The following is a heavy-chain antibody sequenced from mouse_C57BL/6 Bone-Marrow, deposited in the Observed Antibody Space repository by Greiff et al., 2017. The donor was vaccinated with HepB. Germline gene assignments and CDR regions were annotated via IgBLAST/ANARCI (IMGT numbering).Heavy chain of an antibody. CDR3: ARAVLRSWFAY. CDR2: IYPGDGDT. J-gene: IGHJ3*01. Sequence: QVQLKESGPELVKPGASVKISCKASGYAFSSSWMNWVKQRPGKGLEWIGRIYPGDGDTNYNGKFKGKATLTADKSSSTAYMQLSSLTSEDSAVYFCARAVLRSWFAYWGQGTLVTVSA. CDR1: GYAFSSSW. V-gene: IGHV1-82*01. D-gene: IGHD1-1*01.